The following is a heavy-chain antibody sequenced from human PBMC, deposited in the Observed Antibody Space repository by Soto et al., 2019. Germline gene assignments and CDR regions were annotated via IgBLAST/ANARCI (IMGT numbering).Heavy chain of an antibody. J-gene: IGHJ4*02. Sequence: PSETLSLTCTVSGGSISSGDYYWSWIRQPPGKGLEWIGYIYYSGSTYYNPSLKSRVTISVDTSKNQFSLKLSSVTAADTAVYYCARGSDPMIVYYWGQGTLVTVSS. V-gene: IGHV4-30-4*01. CDR3: ARGSDPMIVYY. D-gene: IGHD3-22*01. CDR2: IYYSGST. CDR1: GGSISSGDYY.